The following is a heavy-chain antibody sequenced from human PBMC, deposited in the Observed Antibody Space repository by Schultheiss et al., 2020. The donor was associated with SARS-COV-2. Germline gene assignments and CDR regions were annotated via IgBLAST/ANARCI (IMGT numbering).Heavy chain of an antibody. CDR3: ASGGDSSEPSGDI. D-gene: IGHD3-22*01. J-gene: IGHJ3*02. V-gene: IGHV3-30*03. CDR1: GFTFSSYW. CDR2: ISYDGSNK. Sequence: GGSLRLSCAASGFTFSSYWMHWVRQAPGKGLVWVAVISYDGSNKYYADSVKGRFTISRDNSKNTLYLQMNSLRAEDTAVYYCASGGDSSEPSGDIWGQGTMVTVSS.